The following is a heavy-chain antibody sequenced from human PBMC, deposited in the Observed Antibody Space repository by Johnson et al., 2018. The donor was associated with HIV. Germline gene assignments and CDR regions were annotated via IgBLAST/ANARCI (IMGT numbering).Heavy chain of an antibody. D-gene: IGHD2-2*01. J-gene: IGHJ3*01. V-gene: IGHV3-74*01. Sequence: EVQLVESGGGLVQPGGSLRLSCGASGFTFSNYWMQWVRQAPGKRLVWVSRINGDGSRSTYADSVKGRFTIARDNAKNTLYLEMKSLRAEDTAAYYCASAIPGRSSLDGFDFWGQGTMVTVSS. CDR2: INGDGSRS. CDR3: ASAIPGRSSLDGFDF. CDR1: GFTFSNYW.